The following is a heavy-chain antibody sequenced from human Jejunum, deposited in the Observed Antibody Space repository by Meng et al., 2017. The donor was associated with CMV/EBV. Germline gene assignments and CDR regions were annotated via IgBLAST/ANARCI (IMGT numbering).Heavy chain of an antibody. CDR3: ATGDCTSASCSGWGAFDF. J-gene: IGHJ3*01. V-gene: IGHV3-7*01. CDR2: IKQDGSER. Sequence: ITGARRAPGGGLDWVTNIKQDGSERYYEGSVKGRFTISRDNAKNSIYLQMRSLRADDTALYYCATGDCTSASCSGWGAFDFWGRGTMVTVSS. D-gene: IGHD2-2*01.